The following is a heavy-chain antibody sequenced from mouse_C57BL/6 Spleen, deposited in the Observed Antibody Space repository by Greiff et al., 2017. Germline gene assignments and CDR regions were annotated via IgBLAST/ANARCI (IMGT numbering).Heavy chain of an antibody. CDR1: GYAFTYYL. Sequence: VKLVESGAELVRPGTSVKVSFKASGYAFTYYLIEWVKQRPGQGLEWIGVINPCSGGTNYNETFTGKGTLTADKSSSTAYMQLSSLASEDSTVYFCARSRQLRLDYWGQGTTLTVSS. J-gene: IGHJ2*01. CDR2: INPCSGGT. D-gene: IGHD3-2*02. CDR3: ARSRQLRLDY. V-gene: IGHV1-54*01.